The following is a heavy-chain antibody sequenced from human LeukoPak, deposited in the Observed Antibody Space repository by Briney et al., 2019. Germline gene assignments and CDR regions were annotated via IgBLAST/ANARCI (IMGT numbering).Heavy chain of an antibody. D-gene: IGHD2-15*01. Sequence: GGSLRLSCAASGFTFSSYWMSWVRQAPGKGLEWVANIKLDGSEKYYVDSVKGRFTISRDNAKNSQYLQMNSLRAEDTAVYYCAREISGGGYFDYWRQGTLVTVSS. J-gene: IGHJ4*02. CDR3: AREISGGGYFDY. CDR1: GFTFSSYW. V-gene: IGHV3-7*01. CDR2: IKLDGSEK.